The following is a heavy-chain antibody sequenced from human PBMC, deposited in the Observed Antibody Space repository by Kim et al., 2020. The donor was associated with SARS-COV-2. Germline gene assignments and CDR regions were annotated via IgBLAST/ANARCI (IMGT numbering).Heavy chain of an antibody. CDR3: ARHMKSGYRTGMDV. D-gene: IGHD5-18*01. J-gene: IGHJ6*02. V-gene: IGHV5-51*01. Sequence: SPSFQGQVTISADKSISTAYLQWSSLKASDTAMYYCARHMKSGYRTGMDVWGQGTTVTVSS.